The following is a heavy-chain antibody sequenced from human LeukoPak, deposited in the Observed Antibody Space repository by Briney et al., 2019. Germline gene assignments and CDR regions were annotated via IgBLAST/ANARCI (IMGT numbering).Heavy chain of an antibody. V-gene: IGHV3-23*01. CDR1: GFTFSSYA. Sequence: PGGSLRLSYAASGFTFSSYAMSWVRQAPGKGLEWVSAISGSGGSTYYADSVKGRSPIPRDNPKNTLYLQMNSLRAEDTAVYYCAKDIYSGSPGNPFDYWGQGTLVTVSS. J-gene: IGHJ4*02. CDR3: AKDIYSGSPGNPFDY. CDR2: ISGSGGST. D-gene: IGHD1-26*01.